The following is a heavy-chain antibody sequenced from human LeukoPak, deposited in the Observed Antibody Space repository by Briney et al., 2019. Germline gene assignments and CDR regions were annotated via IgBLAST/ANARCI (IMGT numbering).Heavy chain of an antibody. V-gene: IGHV3-15*01. J-gene: IGHJ4*02. D-gene: IGHD3-10*01. CDR3: TTAPVVWGVSAY. CDR2: IKDRTDGGTT. Sequence: PGGSLRLSCSASGFSVTNGWMSWVRQAPGKGLEWVGRIKDRTDGGTTAYAAPVKGRFTISREDSKNTVYLEMNSLKTEDTAVYFCTTAPVVWGVSAYWGQGTLVTVSS. CDR1: GFSVTNGW.